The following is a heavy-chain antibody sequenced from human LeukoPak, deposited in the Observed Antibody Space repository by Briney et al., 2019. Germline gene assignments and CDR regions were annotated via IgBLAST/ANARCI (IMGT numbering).Heavy chain of an antibody. J-gene: IGHJ6*02. V-gene: IGHV1-69*04. CDR1: GYTFTSYA. CDR2: IIPILGIA. D-gene: IGHD5-18*01. CDR3: ARVKYTHHYGMDV. Sequence: GASVKVSCKASGYTFTSYAISWVRQAPGQGLEWMGRIIPILGIANYAQKFQGRVTITADKSTSTAYMELSSLRSEDTAVYYCARVKYTHHYGMDVWGQGTTVTVSS.